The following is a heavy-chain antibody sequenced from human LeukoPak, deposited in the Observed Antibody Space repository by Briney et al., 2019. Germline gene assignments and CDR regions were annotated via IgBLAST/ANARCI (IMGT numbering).Heavy chain of an antibody. Sequence: GGSLRLSCAASGFTFDDNGMSWVRQAPGKGLEWVSGLNWNGGTTGYADSVKGRFTISRDNAKNFLYLQMNSLRAEDTALYYCATHSYYYGSGSYPHYLDYWGQGTLVTV. J-gene: IGHJ4*02. CDR2: LNWNGGTT. CDR3: ATHSYYYGSGSYPHYLDY. V-gene: IGHV3-20*04. D-gene: IGHD3-10*01. CDR1: GFTFDDNG.